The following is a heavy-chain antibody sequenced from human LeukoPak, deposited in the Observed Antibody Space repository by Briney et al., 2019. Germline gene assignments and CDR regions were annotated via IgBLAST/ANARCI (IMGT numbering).Heavy chain of an antibody. CDR3: AREGEGATRPFDY. CDR1: GFTVSSNY. D-gene: IGHD1-26*01. V-gene: IGHV3-53*04. J-gene: IGHJ4*02. Sequence: GGSLRLSCAASGFTVSSNYMSWVRQAPGKGLEWVSVIYSGGSTYYADSVKGRFTISRHNSKNTLYLQMNSLRAEDTAVYYCAREGEGATRPFDYWGQGTLVTVSS. CDR2: IYSGGST.